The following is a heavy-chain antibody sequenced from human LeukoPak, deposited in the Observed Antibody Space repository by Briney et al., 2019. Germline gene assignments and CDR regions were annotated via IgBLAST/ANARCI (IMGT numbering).Heavy chain of an antibody. Sequence: GASVKVSCKASGYTFTGYYMHWVRQAPGQGLEWMGWINPNSGGTNYAQKFQGRVTMTRDTSISTAYMELSRLRSDDTAVYYCASPNPPSLAGGNSVTAFDIWGQGTMVTVSS. D-gene: IGHD4-23*01. CDR3: ASPNPPSLAGGNSVTAFDI. V-gene: IGHV1-2*02. CDR1: GYTFTGYY. J-gene: IGHJ3*02. CDR2: INPNSGGT.